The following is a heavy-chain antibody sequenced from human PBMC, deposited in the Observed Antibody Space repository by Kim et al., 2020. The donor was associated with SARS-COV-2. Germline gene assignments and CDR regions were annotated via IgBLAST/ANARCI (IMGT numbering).Heavy chain of an antibody. V-gene: IGHV3-74*01. Sequence: GGSLRLSCAASGFTFSNYCMHWVRQVPGKGLVWVSRINSDWSSTNYADSVKGRFTISRDNAKNTLYVQMKSLRAEDSAVYFCTRGGWEAYYYPMDVWGQGTTVTVSS. J-gene: IGHJ6*02. CDR1: GFTFSNYC. D-gene: IGHD6-19*01. CDR2: INSDWSST. CDR3: TRGGWEAYYYPMDV.